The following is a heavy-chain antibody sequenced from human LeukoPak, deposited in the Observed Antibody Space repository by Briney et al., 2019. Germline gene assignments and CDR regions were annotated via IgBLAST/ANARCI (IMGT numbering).Heavy chain of an antibody. CDR1: GDSIRSYY. Sequence: SETLSLTCTVSGDSIRSYYWSWIRQPAGGGLQWIGRIYASGSTTYNPTLKSRVTMSLDTSKTQFSLRLTSVTAADTAVYYCARRAGAYSHPYDYWGQGTLVTVSS. CDR2: IYASGST. D-gene: IGHD4/OR15-4a*01. J-gene: IGHJ4*02. CDR3: ARRAGAYSHPYDY. V-gene: IGHV4-4*07.